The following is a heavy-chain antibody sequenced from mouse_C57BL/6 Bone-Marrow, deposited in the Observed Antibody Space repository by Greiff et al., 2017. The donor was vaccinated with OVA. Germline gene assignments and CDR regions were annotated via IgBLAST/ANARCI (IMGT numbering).Heavy chain of an antibody. CDR1: GFTFSSYG. D-gene: IGHD4-1*01. CDR3: ARYWYYAMDY. V-gene: IGHV5-6*01. Sequence: VQLQESGGDLVKPGGSLKLSCAASGFTFSSYGMSWVRQTPDKRLEWVATISSGGSYTYYPDSVKGRFTISRDNAKNTLYLQMSSLKSEDTAMYYCARYWYYAMDYWGQGTSVTVSS. J-gene: IGHJ4*01. CDR2: ISSGGSYT.